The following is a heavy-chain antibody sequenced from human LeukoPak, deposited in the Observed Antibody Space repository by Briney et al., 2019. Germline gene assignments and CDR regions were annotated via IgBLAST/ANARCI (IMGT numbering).Heavy chain of an antibody. CDR2: VNHSGST. V-gene: IGHV4-34*01. CDR1: GGSFSGYY. J-gene: IGHJ4*02. D-gene: IGHD6-13*01. Sequence: SETLSLTCAVYGGSFSGYYWSWIRQPPGKGLEWIGEVNHSGSTNYNPSLKSRVTISVDTSKNQFSLKLSSVTAADTAVYYCARAPRYSSSWYADYWGQGTLVTVSS. CDR3: ARAPRYSSSWYADY.